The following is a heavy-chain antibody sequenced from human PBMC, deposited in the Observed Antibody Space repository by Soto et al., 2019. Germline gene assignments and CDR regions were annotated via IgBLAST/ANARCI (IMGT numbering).Heavy chain of an antibody. D-gene: IGHD2-2*02. CDR3: ARGWRDIVVVPAAIICAFDI. Sequence: PGKGLEWIGYIYYSGSTYYNPSLKSRVTISVDTSKNQFSLKLSSVTAADTAVYYCARGWRDIVVVPAAIICAFDIWGQGTMVTVSS. CDR2: IYYSGST. J-gene: IGHJ3*02. V-gene: IGHV4-31*02.